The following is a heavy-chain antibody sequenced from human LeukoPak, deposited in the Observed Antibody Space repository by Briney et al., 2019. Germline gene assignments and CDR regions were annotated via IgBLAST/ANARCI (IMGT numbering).Heavy chain of an antibody. Sequence: GRSLRLSCAASGFTFGSYAMHWVRQAPGKGLEWVAVISYDGSNKYYADSVKGRFTISRDNSKNTLYLQMNSLRAEDTAVYYCARRTPYNWNYSGWFDPWGQGTLVTVSS. D-gene: IGHD1-7*01. CDR2: ISYDGSNK. V-gene: IGHV3-30-3*01. J-gene: IGHJ5*02. CDR1: GFTFGSYA. CDR3: ARRTPYNWNYSGWFDP.